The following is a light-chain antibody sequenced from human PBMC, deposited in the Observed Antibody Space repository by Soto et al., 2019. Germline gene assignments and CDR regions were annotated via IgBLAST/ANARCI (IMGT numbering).Light chain of an antibody. J-gene: IGKJ2*01. CDR3: QQYNKRPYT. V-gene: IGKV3-15*01. Sequence: EIVMTQSPATLSVSPGKRATLSCRASQSVGGNLAWYQQKPGQAPRLLVYGPSTRATGIPGRFSGSGSGTEFTLTISSLQSEDFAVYYCQQYNKRPYTFGQGTKLEIK. CDR2: GPS. CDR1: QSVGGN.